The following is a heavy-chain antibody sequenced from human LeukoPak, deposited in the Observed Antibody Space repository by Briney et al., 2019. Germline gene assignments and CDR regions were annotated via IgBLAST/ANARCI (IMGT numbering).Heavy chain of an antibody. J-gene: IGHJ4*02. Sequence: HPGGSLRLSCLPSGFAFSQFPVHWVRQAPGKRLEWVAFISHDGGNKKYGDSVKGRFTISRDNSKNTVYLQMNSLRPEDTALYYCARDKSYFGSGNYHYFDSWGQGALVIVSS. CDR1: GFAFSQFP. V-gene: IGHV3-30*03. CDR3: ARDKSYFGSGNYHYFDS. CDR2: ISHDGGNK. D-gene: IGHD3-10*01.